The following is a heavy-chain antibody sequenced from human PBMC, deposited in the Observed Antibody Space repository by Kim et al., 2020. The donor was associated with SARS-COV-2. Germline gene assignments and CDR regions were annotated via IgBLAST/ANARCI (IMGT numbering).Heavy chain of an antibody. CDR3: ARDRFDIVVVVAATGWGYYYGMDV. D-gene: IGHD2-15*01. CDR2: ISYDGSNK. J-gene: IGHJ6*02. CDR1: GFTFSSYA. Sequence: GGSLRLFCAASGFTFSSYAMHWVRQAPGKGLEWVAVISYDGSNKYYADSVKGRFTISRDNSKNTLYLQMNSLRAEDTAVYYCARDRFDIVVVVAATGWGYYYGMDVWGQGTTVTVSS. V-gene: IGHV3-30*04.